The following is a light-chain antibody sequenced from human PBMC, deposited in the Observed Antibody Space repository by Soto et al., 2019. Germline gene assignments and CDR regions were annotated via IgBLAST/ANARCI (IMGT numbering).Light chain of an antibody. CDR3: SSKSSSSPPYV. Sequence: QSALTQPASVAGSPGQSITISCTGTGSDVGGYDYVSWYQQHPGKAPKLLIYEVSNRPSGISNRFSASKSGITASLTISGLQSEDEADYYCSSKSSSSPPYVFGTGTKVTV. CDR1: GSDVGGYDY. J-gene: IGLJ1*01. CDR2: EVS. V-gene: IGLV2-14*01.